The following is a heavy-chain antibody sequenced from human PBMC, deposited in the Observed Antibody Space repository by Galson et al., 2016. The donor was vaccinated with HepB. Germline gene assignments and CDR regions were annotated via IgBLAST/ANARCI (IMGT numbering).Heavy chain of an antibody. CDR3: AREGSEDDWFDP. J-gene: IGHJ5*02. D-gene: IGHD2-15*01. Sequence: LSLTCTVSGGSVSSGGYYWNWIRQHPGKGLEWIGYISDSGNTHYNPSLKSRVTISTDTSKNHFSLKLASVTAADTAVYYCAREGSEDDWFDPWGQGTLVTVSS. V-gene: IGHV4-31*03. CDR1: GGSVSSGGYY. CDR2: ISDSGNT.